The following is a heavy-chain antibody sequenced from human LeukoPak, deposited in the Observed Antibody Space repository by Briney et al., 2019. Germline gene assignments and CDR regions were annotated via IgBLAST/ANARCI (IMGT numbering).Heavy chain of an antibody. V-gene: IGHV3-33*01. CDR2: IWYDGSNK. Sequence: PGGSLRLSCAASGFTFSSYGMYWVRQAPGKGLEWVTNIWYDGSNKYYADSIKGRFTISRDNSKNTLYLQMNSLRAEDTAVYYCARGLFNYDNSGLNYWGQGTLVTVSS. CDR1: GFTFSSYG. D-gene: IGHD3-22*01. J-gene: IGHJ4*02. CDR3: ARGLFNYDNSGLNY.